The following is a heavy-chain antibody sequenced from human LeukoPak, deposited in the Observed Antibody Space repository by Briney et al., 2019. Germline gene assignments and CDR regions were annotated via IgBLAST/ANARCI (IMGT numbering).Heavy chain of an antibody. D-gene: IGHD6-6*01. Sequence: PSETLSLTYAVYGGSFRGYYWSWIRQPPGKGLEWIGEINHSGSTNYNPSLKSRVTISVDTSKNQFSLKLNSVTAADTAVYYCARVGSSSPTLFDYWGQGTLVTVSS. J-gene: IGHJ4*02. CDR2: INHSGST. CDR3: ARVGSSSPTLFDY. CDR1: GGSFRGYY. V-gene: IGHV4-34*01.